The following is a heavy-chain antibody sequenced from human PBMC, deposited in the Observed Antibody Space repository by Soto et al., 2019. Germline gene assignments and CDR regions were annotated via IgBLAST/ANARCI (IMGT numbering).Heavy chain of an antibody. Sequence: QVQLQESGPGLVKPSGTLSLTCAVSGGSMRSNNRWSWVRQPPGKGLEWIGEIFHSGSTNYNPSLKTRVTISVDKSKHQFSLKLRSVTAADTAVYSCARVYGGSYSDSWGQGTLVTVSS. D-gene: IGHD1-26*01. CDR3: ARVYGGSYSDS. CDR2: IFHSGST. CDR1: GGSMRSNNR. V-gene: IGHV4-4*02. J-gene: IGHJ4*02.